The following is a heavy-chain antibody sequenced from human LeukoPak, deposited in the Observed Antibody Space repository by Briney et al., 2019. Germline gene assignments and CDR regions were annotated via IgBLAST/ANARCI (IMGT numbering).Heavy chain of an antibody. J-gene: IGHJ6*02. CDR1: GGSISTSSHY. D-gene: IGHD1-1*01. Sequence: PSETLSLTCTVSGGSISTSSHYWGWIRQPPGKGLEWIGSGYYSGSTHYSPSLKSRVTISVDTSKNQFSLNLTSVTAADTAVYYCARCSRGTSVGMDVWGQGTTVTVSS. CDR2: GYYSGST. V-gene: IGHV4-39*01. CDR3: ARCSRGTSVGMDV.